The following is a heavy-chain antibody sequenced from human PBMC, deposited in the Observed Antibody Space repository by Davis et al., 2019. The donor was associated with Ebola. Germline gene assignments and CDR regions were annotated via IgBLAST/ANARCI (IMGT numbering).Heavy chain of an antibody. D-gene: IGHD6-19*01. CDR2: ISSSSSTI. CDR3: WAGDLIDY. Sequence: PGGSLRLSCAASGFTFSSYSMNWVRQAPGKGLEWVSYISSSSSTIYYADSVKGRFTISRDNAKNTLYLQMNSLKTEDTAVYYCWAGDLIDYWGQGTLVTVSS. CDR1: GFTFSSYS. J-gene: IGHJ4*02. V-gene: IGHV3-48*01.